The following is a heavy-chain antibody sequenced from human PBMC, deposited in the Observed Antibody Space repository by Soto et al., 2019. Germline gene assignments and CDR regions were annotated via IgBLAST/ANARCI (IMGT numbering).Heavy chain of an antibody. CDR2: ISWNSGSI. J-gene: IGHJ3*02. D-gene: IGHD4-17*01. CDR3: VTSTPTTVNGLDAFDI. CDR1: GFTVDDYA. Sequence: EVQLVESVGGLVQPGRSLRLSCAASGFTVDDYAMHWVRQAPGKGLEWVSGISWNSGSIGYADSVKGRFTISRDNAKNSLYLQMNSLRAEDTALYYCVTSTPTTVNGLDAFDIWGPGTMVTVSS. V-gene: IGHV3-9*01.